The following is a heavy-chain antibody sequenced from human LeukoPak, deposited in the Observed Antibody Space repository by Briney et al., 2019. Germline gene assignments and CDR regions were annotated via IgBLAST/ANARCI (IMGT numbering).Heavy chain of an antibody. CDR3: ARDLDSGYDEHYYYYGMDV. CDR2: ISYDGSNK. J-gene: IGHJ6*02. V-gene: IGHV3-30-3*01. D-gene: IGHD5-12*01. Sequence: PGGSLRLSCAASGFTFSSYAMHWVRQAPVKGLEWVAVISYDGSNKYYADSVKGRFTISRDNSKNTLYLQMNSLRAEDTTVYYCARDLDSGYDEHYYYYGMDVWGQGTTVTVSS. CDR1: GFTFSSYA.